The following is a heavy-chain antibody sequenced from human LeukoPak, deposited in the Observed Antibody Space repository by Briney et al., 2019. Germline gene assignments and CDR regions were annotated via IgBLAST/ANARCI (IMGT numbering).Heavy chain of an antibody. D-gene: IGHD2-15*01. CDR1: GFTFSSYA. Sequence: GGSLRLSCAASGFTFSSYAMSWVRQAPGKGLEWVSAISGSGGSTYYADSVKGRFTISRDYSKNTLYLQMNSLRAEDTAVYYCAKTGVVAATSPYYFDYWGQGTLVTVSS. CDR3: AKTGVVAATSPYYFDY. J-gene: IGHJ4*02. CDR2: ISGSGGST. V-gene: IGHV3-23*01.